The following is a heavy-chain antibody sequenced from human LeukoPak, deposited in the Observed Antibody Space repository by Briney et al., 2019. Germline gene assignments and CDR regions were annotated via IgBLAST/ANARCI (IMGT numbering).Heavy chain of an antibody. V-gene: IGHV4-34*01. Sequence: GSLRLSCAASGFTFSNYAINWVRQPPGKGLEWIGEINHSGSTNYNPSLKSRVTISVDTSKNQFSLKLSSVTAADTAVYYCARASSSGHYDYVWGSYRYRYFDYWGQGTLVTVSS. CDR1: GFTFSNYA. J-gene: IGHJ4*02. CDR2: INHSGST. CDR3: ARASSSGHYDYVWGSYRYRYFDY. D-gene: IGHD3-16*02.